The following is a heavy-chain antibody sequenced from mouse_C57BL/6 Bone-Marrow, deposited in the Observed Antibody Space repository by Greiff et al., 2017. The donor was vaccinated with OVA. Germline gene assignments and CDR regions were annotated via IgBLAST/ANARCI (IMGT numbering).Heavy chain of an antibody. CDR2: IDPSDSYT. CDR3: ASAVFAY. V-gene: IGHV1-50*01. Sequence: QVQLQQPGAELVKPGASVKLSCKASGYTFTSYWLQWVKQRPGQGLEWIGEIDPSDSYTTYNQKFKGKATLTVDTSSSTAYMQLNSLTSEDSAVYYCASAVFAYWGQGTLVTVSA. J-gene: IGHJ3*01. CDR1: GYTFTSYW.